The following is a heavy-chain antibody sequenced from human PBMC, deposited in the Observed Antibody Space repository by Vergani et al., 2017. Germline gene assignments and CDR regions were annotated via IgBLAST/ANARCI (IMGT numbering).Heavy chain of an antibody. Sequence: QLQLVDPGGGLVKPGGSLRLPCAAPGSPFSDYYRSWTRPAPGKGLEWVSYISSSGSTIYSAASVKGRFTSSRNNAKNSLYLQMNSLRAEDTAVYYCARLGASNYYDSSGYYPWGQGTLVTVSS. CDR1: GSPFSDYY. V-gene: IGHV3-11*04. D-gene: IGHD3-22*01. J-gene: IGHJ5*02. CDR2: ISSSGSTI. CDR3: ARLGASNYYDSSGYYP.